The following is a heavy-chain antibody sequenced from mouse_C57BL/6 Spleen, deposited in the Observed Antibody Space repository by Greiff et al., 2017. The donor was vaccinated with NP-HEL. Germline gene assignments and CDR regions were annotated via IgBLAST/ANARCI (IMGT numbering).Heavy chain of an antibody. CDR3: ARLNRNYTTSYAMDY. CDR2: IDPSDSYT. D-gene: IGHD2-5*01. J-gene: IGHJ4*01. Sequence: QVQLQQPGAELVMPGASVKLSCKASGYTFTSYWMHWVKQRPGQGLEWIGEIDPSDSYTNYNQKFKGKSTLTVDKSSSTAYMQLSSLTSEDSAVYFCARLNRNYTTSYAMDYWGQGNSVTVSS. V-gene: IGHV1-69*01. CDR1: GYTFTSYW.